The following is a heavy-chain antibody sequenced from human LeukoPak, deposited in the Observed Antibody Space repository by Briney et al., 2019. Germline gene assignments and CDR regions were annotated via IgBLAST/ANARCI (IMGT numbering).Heavy chain of an antibody. V-gene: IGHV3-48*02. CDR3: ARVRLGDYGLDV. J-gene: IGHJ6*02. CDR1: RFTFSTHI. Sequence: GGSLRLSSAASRFTFSTHIMNWVRQAPGKGLDWVSYISSSSSTIYYADSVKGRFTISRDNAKNSLYLQMNSLRDEDTAVYYCARVRLGDYGLDVWGQGTTVTVSS. D-gene: IGHD3-22*01. CDR2: ISSSSSTI.